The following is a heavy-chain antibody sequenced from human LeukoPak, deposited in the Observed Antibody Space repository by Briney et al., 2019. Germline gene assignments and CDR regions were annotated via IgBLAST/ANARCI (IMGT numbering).Heavy chain of an antibody. CDR2: ISGSGTRT. D-gene: IGHD6-19*01. V-gene: IGHV3-23*01. J-gene: IGHJ4*02. CDR1: GFTFSTYA. Sequence: GGSLRLSCAASGFTFSTYAMSWVRQAPGKGLDWVSSISGSGTRTYYADSVKGRFTISRDNSRNTLYLQMNSLRAEDTAAYYCAKDRGGYSSGWFVWLDYWGQGTLVTVSS. CDR3: AKDRGGYSSGWFVWLDY.